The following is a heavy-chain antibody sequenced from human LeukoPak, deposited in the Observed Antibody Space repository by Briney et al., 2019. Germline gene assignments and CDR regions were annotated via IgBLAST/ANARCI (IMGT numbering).Heavy chain of an antibody. Sequence: PSETLSLTCTVSGGSITSTNYYWGWIRQPPGKGLEWIGSISYSGSPYYNSSLNSRVTISIDTSKNLFSLKLSSVTAADTAVYFCASFMVATTFYFDYWGQGTLVTVSS. D-gene: IGHD4/OR15-4a*01. CDR2: ISYSGSP. J-gene: IGHJ4*02. V-gene: IGHV4-39*01. CDR1: GGSITSTNYY. CDR3: ASFMVATTFYFDY.